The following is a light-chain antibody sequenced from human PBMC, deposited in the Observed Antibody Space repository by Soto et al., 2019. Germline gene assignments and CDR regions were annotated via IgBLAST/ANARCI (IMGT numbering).Light chain of an antibody. CDR3: QQSYSTPRT. J-gene: IGKJ2*01. V-gene: IGKV1-39*01. CDR1: QSISSY. CDR2: AAS. Sequence: DIPMIQSPSSLSASVGDRVTITCRASQSISSYLNWYQQKPGKAPKLLIYAASSLQSGVPSRFSGSGSGTDFTLTISSLQPEDFATYYCQQSYSTPRTFGQGTKLEIK.